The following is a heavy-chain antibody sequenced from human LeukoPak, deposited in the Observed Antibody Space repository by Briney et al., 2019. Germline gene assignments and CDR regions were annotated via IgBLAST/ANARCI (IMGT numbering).Heavy chain of an antibody. V-gene: IGHV1-18*01. CDR1: GYAFSFYG. CDR3: QRITIFGVVIDFDY. J-gene: IGHJ4*02. D-gene: IGHD3-3*01. CDR2: ISVNNGNT. Sequence: DSVKASCKASGYAFSFYGINWVRQAPGQGLEWMGFISVNNGNTHYAEKFQGRVTMATDTSTSTAYLEVRSLRSDDTAVYYCQRITIFGVVIDFDYWGPGTLVTVSS.